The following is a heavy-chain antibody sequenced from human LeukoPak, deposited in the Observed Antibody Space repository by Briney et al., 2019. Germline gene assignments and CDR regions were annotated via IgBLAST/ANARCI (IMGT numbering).Heavy chain of an antibody. CDR1: GFTFSGYW. D-gene: IGHD6-19*01. CDR2: INSDGSIT. J-gene: IGHJ5*02. Sequence: GGSLRLSCEASGFTFSGYWMHWVRQASGKGLVWVSRINSDGSITSYADSVKGRFTISRDNAKNTLYLQMNSLRVEDTAMYYCARDGILVAGTVDWFDPWGQGTLVTVSS. CDR3: ARDGILVAGTVDWFDP. V-gene: IGHV3-74*01.